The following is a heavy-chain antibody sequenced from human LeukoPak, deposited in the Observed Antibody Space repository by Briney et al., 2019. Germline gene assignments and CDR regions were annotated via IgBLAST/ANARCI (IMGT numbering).Heavy chain of an antibody. CDR1: GYSISSSYY. Sequence: PSETLSLTCTVSGYSISSSYYWGWIRQPPGKGLEWIGNIYHSGNTYYNPSLKSRVTISVDRSKNQFSLNLRSVTAADTAVYYCARVQSYTSDFDYWGQGTLVTVSS. D-gene: IGHD2-2*02. V-gene: IGHV4-38-2*02. CDR2: IYHSGNT. J-gene: IGHJ4*02. CDR3: ARVQSYTSDFDY.